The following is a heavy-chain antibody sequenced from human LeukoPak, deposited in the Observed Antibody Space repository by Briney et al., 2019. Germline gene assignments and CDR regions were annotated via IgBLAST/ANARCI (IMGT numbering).Heavy chain of an antibody. J-gene: IGHJ6*03. CDR1: GGSISSYY. Sequence: PSETLSLTCTVSGGSISSYYWSWIRQPPGKGLEWIGYIYYSGSTNYNPSLKSRVTISVDTSKNQFSLKLSSVTAADTAVYYCARVRGGNSYYYYYYMDVWGKGTTVTVSS. V-gene: IGHV4-59*01. CDR3: ARVRGGNSYYYYYYMDV. CDR2: IYYSGST. D-gene: IGHD4-23*01.